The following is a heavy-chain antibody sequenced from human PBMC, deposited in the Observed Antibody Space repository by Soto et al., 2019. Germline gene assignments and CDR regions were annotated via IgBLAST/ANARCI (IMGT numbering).Heavy chain of an antibody. V-gene: IGHV3-33*01. CDR1: GFTFSSYG. CDR3: ARDRGSRYYDSFSHQYYFDY. J-gene: IGHJ4*02. D-gene: IGHD3-22*01. Sequence: GGSLRLSCAASGFTFSSYGMHWVRQAPGKGLEWVAVIWYDGSNKYYADSVKGRFTISRDNSKNTLYLQMNSLRAEDTAVYYCARDRGSRYYDSFSHQYYFDYWGQGTLVTVSS. CDR2: IWYDGSNK.